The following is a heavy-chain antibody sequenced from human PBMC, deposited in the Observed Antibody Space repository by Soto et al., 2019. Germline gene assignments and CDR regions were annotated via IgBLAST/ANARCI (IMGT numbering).Heavy chain of an antibody. D-gene: IGHD3-22*01. Sequence: SETLSLTCAVSGYSISSGYYWGWIRQPPGKGLEWIGSIYHSGSTYYNPSLKSRVTISVDTSKNQFSLKLSSVTAADTAVYYCASFYDSSGYFFYYYYYYGMDVWGQGTTVTVSS. CDR1: GYSISSGYY. CDR3: ASFYDSSGYFFYYYYYYGMDV. V-gene: IGHV4-38-2*01. J-gene: IGHJ6*02. CDR2: IYHSGST.